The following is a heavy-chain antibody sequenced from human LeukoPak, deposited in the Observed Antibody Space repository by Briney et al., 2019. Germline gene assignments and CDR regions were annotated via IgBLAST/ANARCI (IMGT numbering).Heavy chain of an antibody. V-gene: IGHV3-11*01. J-gene: IGHJ4*02. CDR1: GFTFSEYY. CDR3: ARTGCTKGGCYFTPVFDC. CDR2: ISSSGSNI. Sequence: GGSRRLSCAAAGFTFSEYYIGWIRHAAGEGMEWFSYISSSGSNIFYGGSGTGSFSISRDNRKQSMYLHMNSRRAEDTAVYSCARTGCTKGGCYFTPVFDCGGQGSLVTV. D-gene: IGHD2-8*01.